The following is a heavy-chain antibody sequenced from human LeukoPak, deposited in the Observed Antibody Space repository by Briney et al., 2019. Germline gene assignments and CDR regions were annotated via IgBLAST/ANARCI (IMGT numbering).Heavy chain of an antibody. CDR3: AREYIVGATIYYFDY. J-gene: IGHJ4*02. V-gene: IGHV1-69*13. Sequence: SVNASCKTSGGTFSSYAISWVRQAPGQGLEWMGGIIPAVGTANHAQQCRGRVTIAADESTSSTYMELSSLRSEDTAVCYCAREYIVGATIYYFDYWGQGTLVTVSS. CDR2: IIPAVGTA. CDR1: GGTFSSYA. D-gene: IGHD1-26*01.